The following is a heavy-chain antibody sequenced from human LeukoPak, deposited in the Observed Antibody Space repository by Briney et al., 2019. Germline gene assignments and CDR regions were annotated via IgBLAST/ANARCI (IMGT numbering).Heavy chain of an antibody. CDR2: ISGSGGST. Sequence: GGSLRLSCAASGFTFSSYAMSWVRQAPGKGLEWVSAISGSGGSTYYADSVKGRFTISRDNSKNTLYLQMNSLRAEDTAVYYCAKAGGKYSSWYEDYWGQGTLVTVSS. CDR1: GFTFSSYA. D-gene: IGHD6-6*01. CDR3: AKAGGKYSSWYEDY. J-gene: IGHJ4*02. V-gene: IGHV3-23*01.